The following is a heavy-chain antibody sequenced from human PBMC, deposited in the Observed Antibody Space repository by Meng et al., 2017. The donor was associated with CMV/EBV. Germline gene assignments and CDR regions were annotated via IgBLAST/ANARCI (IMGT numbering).Heavy chain of an antibody. CDR1: GGSISSYY. V-gene: IGHV4-4*07. Sequence: QGQLQGSGPGLVKPSGTRSLTCTVSGGSISSYYWSWIRQPAGKGLEWIGRIYTSGSTNYNPSLKSRVTMSVDTSKNQFSLKLSSVTAADTAVYYCAREMPIAAAGCFDYWGQGTLVTVSS. J-gene: IGHJ4*02. CDR2: IYTSGST. CDR3: AREMPIAAAGCFDY. D-gene: IGHD6-13*01.